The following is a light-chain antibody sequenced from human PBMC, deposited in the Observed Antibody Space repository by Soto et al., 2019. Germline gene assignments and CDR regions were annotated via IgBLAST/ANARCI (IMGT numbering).Light chain of an antibody. CDR1: SSDVGSYKF. CDR3: CSYAGSSTWV. CDR2: EGS. V-gene: IGLV2-23*01. J-gene: IGLJ1*01. Sequence: QSVLTQPASVSGSPGQSITISCTGTSSDVGSYKFVSWYQQHPGKAPKLMIYEGSKRPSGASNRFSGSKSGNTASLTISGLQAEDEADYYCCSYAGSSTWVFGTGTKLTVL.